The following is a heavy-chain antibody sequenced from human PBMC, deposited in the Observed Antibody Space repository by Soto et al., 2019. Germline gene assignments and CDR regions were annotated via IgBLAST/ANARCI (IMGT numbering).Heavy chain of an antibody. Sequence: PSETLSLTCTVSGGSISSYYWGWIRRPPGKGLEWIGSIYYSGSTYYNPSLKSRVTISVDTSKNQFSLKLSSVTAADTAVYYCARGGNYYDSSGYQAYWGQGTLVTVSP. CDR3: ARGGNYYDSSGYQAY. V-gene: IGHV4-39*01. CDR1: GGSISSYY. CDR2: IYYSGST. D-gene: IGHD3-22*01. J-gene: IGHJ4*02.